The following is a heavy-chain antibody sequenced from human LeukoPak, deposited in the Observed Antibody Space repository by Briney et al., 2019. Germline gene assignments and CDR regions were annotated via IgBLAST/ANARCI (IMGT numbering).Heavy chain of an antibody. Sequence: PGGSLRLSCAASGFTFSDYYLSWIRQAPGKGLEWVSYISLSGHSVYYADSVKGRFTISRDNAKNSLYLQMNGLRAEDTAVYYCARDKLMGDSYFVYWGQGSLVTVSS. V-gene: IGHV3-11*04. J-gene: IGHJ4*02. CDR3: ARDKLMGDSYFVY. CDR2: ISLSGHSV. D-gene: IGHD2-21*02. CDR1: GFTFSDYY.